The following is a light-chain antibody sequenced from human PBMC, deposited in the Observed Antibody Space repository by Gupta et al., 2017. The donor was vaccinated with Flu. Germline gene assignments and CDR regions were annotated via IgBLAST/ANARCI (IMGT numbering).Light chain of an antibody. Sequence: CITSSCMNVCTSNIYGYHQKPVSPPQYRLTDKSVSDKQPGSGVPGRVSGSKYVSTNAAILIIAVLQAEDEAYYYCVIGHSSAWVFGGGTKLTVL. V-gene: IGLV5-45*01. CDR1: SCMNVCTSN. J-gene: IGLJ2*01. CDR3: VIGHSSAWV. CDR2: DKSVSDK.